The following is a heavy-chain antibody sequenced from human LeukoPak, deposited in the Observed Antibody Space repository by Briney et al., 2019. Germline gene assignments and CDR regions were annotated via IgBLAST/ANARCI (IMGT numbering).Heavy chain of an antibody. CDR1: GFTFSNAW. V-gene: IGHV3-48*01. CDR3: TRDGRVAYEMDV. CDR2: ISPGTI. Sequence: GGSLRLSCAASGFTFSNAWMNWVRQAPGKGLEWVSYISPGTIYYADSVKGRFTISRDNAKNSLYLQMNSLRAEDTAVYYCTRDGRVAYEMDVWGQGTTVTVSS. D-gene: IGHD2-15*01. J-gene: IGHJ6*02.